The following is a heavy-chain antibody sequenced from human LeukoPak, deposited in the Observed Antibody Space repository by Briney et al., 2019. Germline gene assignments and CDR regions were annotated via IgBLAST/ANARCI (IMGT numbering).Heavy chain of an antibody. CDR1: GFTFSSYS. J-gene: IGHJ4*02. CDR3: ARDSADTAMVLDY. V-gene: IGHV3-21*01. CDR2: ISSSSSYI. D-gene: IGHD5-18*01. Sequence: PGGSLRLSCAASGFTFSSYSVNWVRQAPGKGLEWVSSISSSSSYIYYADSVKGRFTISRDNAKNSLYLQMNSLRAEDTAVYYCARDSADTAMVLDYWGQGTLVTVSS.